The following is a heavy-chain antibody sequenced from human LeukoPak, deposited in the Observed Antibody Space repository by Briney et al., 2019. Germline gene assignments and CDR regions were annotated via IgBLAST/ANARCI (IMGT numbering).Heavy chain of an antibody. J-gene: IGHJ5*02. Sequence: ASVKVSCKASGYTFTGYYMHWVRQAPGQGLEWMGWINPNSGGTNYAQKFQGRVTMTRDTSISTAYMELSRLRSDDTAVCYCARDFLTGYYTYNWFDPWGQGTLVTVSS. CDR3: ARDFLTGYYTYNWFDP. V-gene: IGHV1-2*02. CDR2: INPNSGGT. CDR1: GYTFTGYY. D-gene: IGHD3-9*01.